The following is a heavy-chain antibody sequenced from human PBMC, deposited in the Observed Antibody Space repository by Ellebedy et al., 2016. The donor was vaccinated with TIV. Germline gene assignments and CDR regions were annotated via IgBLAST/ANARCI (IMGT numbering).Heavy chain of an antibody. V-gene: IGHV3-21*01. J-gene: IGHJ4*02. CDR1: GFTFSSFT. D-gene: IGHD6-13*01. CDR3: ARPGASYSSSWYDFDC. Sequence: GESLKISCAASGFTFSSFTMNWVRQAPGKGLEWVSSISSSATYIHNADSVKGRFTISRDNAKNSLCLQMNSLRVEDTAVYYCARPGASYSSSWYDFDCWGQGTLVTVSS. CDR2: ISSSATYI.